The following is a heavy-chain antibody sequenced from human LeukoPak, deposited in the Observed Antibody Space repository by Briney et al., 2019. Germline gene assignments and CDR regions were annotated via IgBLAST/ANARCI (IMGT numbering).Heavy chain of an antibody. D-gene: IGHD3-3*01. CDR1: GYTFTTYY. J-gene: IGHJ4*02. Sequence: GASVKVSCKASGYTFTTYYIHWVRQAPGQGPEWMGVINPSSGSTRYALKFQGRFTVTRDTSTSTVYMEMSSLRSGDTALYYCARAPSDIWNGHHPHFDYWGQGTLVTVSS. CDR2: INPSSGST. CDR3: ARAPSDIWNGHHPHFDY. V-gene: IGHV1-46*01.